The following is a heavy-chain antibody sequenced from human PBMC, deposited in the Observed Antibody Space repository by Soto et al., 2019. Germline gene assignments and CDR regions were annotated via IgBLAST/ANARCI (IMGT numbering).Heavy chain of an antibody. CDR3: AKDSSGSYLVDY. Sequence: EVQLLESGGGLVQPGGSLRLSCAASGFTFSDYAMSWVRQAPGKGLEWVSAISGGGGSTYYADSVKGRFTISRDNSKKTLYLQMNSLRAEDTAVYYCAKDSSGSYLVDYWGQGTLVTVSS. CDR2: ISGGGGST. CDR1: GFTFSDYA. J-gene: IGHJ4*02. V-gene: IGHV3-23*01. D-gene: IGHD1-26*01.